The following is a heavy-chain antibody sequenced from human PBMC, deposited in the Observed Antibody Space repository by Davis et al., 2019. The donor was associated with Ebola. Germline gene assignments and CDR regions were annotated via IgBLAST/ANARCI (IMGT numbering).Heavy chain of an antibody. D-gene: IGHD7-27*01. CDR1: GFTFTRSA. J-gene: IGHJ5*02. CDR3: VAGGTGGADNWFDP. V-gene: IGHV1-58*01. CDR2: IVVGNGNT. Sequence: SVKVSCKPSGFTFTRSAVQWVRQARGQLLESIGWIVVGNGNTNYAQKFRERVTITRDMSTSTAYMELSSLTSEDTAVDSCVAGGTGGADNWFDPWGQGTLVTVSS.